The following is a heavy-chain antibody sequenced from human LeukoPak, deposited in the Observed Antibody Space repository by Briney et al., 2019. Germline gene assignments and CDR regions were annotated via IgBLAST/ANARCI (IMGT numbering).Heavy chain of an antibody. Sequence: PGGSLRLSCAASGFSFSSYWMSWVRQAPGKGLEWVANINPDGSNMLYVDSVKGRFTISRDNAKNSLYLQMNNLRAEDTAVYFCVSGFLRWLYWGQGTLVTVSS. D-gene: IGHD3-3*01. J-gene: IGHJ4*02. CDR3: VSGFLRWLY. CDR2: INPDGSNM. CDR1: GFSFSSYW. V-gene: IGHV3-7*01.